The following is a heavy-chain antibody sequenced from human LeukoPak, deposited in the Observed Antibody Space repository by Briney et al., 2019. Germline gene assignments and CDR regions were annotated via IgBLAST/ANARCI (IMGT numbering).Heavy chain of an antibody. CDR2: IYYSGST. D-gene: IGHD6-19*01. V-gene: IGHV4-39*07. CDR3: ARAPILGQWLVKGFDY. Sequence: SETLSLTCTVSGGSISSSSYYWGWIRQPPGKGLEWIGSIYYSGSTYYNPSLKSRVTISVDTSKNQFSLKLSSVTAADTAVYYCARAPILGQWLVKGFDYWGQGTLVTVSS. J-gene: IGHJ4*02. CDR1: GGSISSSSYY.